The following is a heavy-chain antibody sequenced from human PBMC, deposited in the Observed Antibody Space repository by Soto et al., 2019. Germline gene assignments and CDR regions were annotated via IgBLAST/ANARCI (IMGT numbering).Heavy chain of an antibody. CDR2: IWYDGNNK. CDR3: ERVMGATVTSAFDI. D-gene: IGHD1-26*01. V-gene: IGHV3-33*01. J-gene: IGHJ3*02. CDR1: GFTFSNYG. Sequence: QVQLVESGGGVVQPGRSLRLSCAASGFTFSNYGMHWVRQAPGKGLEWVAVIWYDGNNKYYADSVKGRFTISRDNSKKTLDLQMNSLRAEDKALYYCERVMGATVTSAFDIWGQGTMVTVYS.